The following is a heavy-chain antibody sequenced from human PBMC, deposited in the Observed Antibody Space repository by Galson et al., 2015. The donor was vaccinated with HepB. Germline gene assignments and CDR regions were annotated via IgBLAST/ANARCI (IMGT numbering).Heavy chain of an antibody. CDR2: IIPILGIA. V-gene: IGHV1-69*04. Sequence: SVKVSCKASGGTFSSYAISWVRQAPGQGLEWMGRIIPILGIANYAQKFQGRVTITADKSTSTAYMELSSLRSEDTAVYYCAGADSGIAAAGTIYYWGQGTLVTVSS. J-gene: IGHJ4*02. CDR1: GGTFSSYA. D-gene: IGHD6-13*01. CDR3: AGADSGIAAAGTIYY.